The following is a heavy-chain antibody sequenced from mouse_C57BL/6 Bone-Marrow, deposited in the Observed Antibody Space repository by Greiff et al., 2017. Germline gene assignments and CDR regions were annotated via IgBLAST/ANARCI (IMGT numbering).Heavy chain of an antibody. CDR3: AIPLYYYGSPFDY. CDR2: IYPRSGNT. CDR1: GYTFTSYG. D-gene: IGHD1-1*01. J-gene: IGHJ2*01. V-gene: IGHV1-81*01. Sequence: VQGVESGAELARPGASVKLSCKASGYTFTSYGISWVKQRTGQGLEWLGEIYPRSGNTYYNEKFKGKATLTADKSSSTAYMELRSLTSEDSAVYFCAIPLYYYGSPFDYWGQGTTLTVSS.